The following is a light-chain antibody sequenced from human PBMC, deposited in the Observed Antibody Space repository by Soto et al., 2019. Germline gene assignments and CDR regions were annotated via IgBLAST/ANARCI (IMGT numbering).Light chain of an antibody. CDR1: STDVGAYNY. V-gene: IGLV2-8*01. Sequence: QSALTQPPSASGSPGQSVTISCTGTSTDVGAYNYVSWFQQYPGKAPKLMIHGVTKRPSGVPARFSGSKSGNTASLTVSGLQAEDEADYYCSSYAGSSSFVFGTGTKVTVL. CDR3: SSYAGSSSFV. J-gene: IGLJ1*01. CDR2: GVT.